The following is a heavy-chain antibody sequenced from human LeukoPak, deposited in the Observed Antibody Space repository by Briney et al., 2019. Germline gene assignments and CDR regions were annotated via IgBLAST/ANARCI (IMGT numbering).Heavy chain of an antibody. CDR3: AKQLGYCSDGSCYFPY. V-gene: IGHV3-23*01. D-gene: IGHD2-15*01. J-gene: IGHJ4*02. CDR1: GFTFSSSA. CDR2: ISNNGGYT. Sequence: GSLRLSCAASGFTFSSSAMSWVRQAPGKGLEWVSAISNNGGYTYYADSVQGRFTISRDNSKSSLCLQMNSLRAEDTAVYYCAKQLGYCSDGSCYFPYWGQGTLVTVSS.